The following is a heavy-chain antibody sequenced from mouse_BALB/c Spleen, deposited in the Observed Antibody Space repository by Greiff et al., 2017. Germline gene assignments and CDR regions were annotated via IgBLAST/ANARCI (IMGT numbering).Heavy chain of an antibody. V-gene: IGHV14-1*02. Sequence: DVQLQESGAELVRPGALVKLSCKASGFNIKDYYMHWVKQRPEQGLEWIGWIDPENGNTIYDPKFQGKASITADTSSNTAYLQLSSLTSEDTAVYYCARSRYDDGYYYAMDYWGQGTSVTVSS. J-gene: IGHJ4*01. CDR3: ARSRYDDGYYYAMDY. D-gene: IGHD2-14*01. CDR2: IDPENGNT. CDR1: GFNIKDYY.